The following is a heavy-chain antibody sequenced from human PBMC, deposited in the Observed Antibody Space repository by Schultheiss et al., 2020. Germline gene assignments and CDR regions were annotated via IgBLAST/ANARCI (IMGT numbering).Heavy chain of an antibody. D-gene: IGHD6-13*01. V-gene: IGHV3-7*01. J-gene: IGHJ4*02. CDR1: GFTVSSNY. CDR3: VRDRQLSY. CDR2: IDQSGGDK. Sequence: GGSLRLSCAASGFTVSSNYMSWVRQAPGKGLEWVANIDQSGGDKHYVDSVKGRFTISRDNANNSLSLQMNSLRAEDTAVYYCVRDRQLSYWGRGTLVTVSS.